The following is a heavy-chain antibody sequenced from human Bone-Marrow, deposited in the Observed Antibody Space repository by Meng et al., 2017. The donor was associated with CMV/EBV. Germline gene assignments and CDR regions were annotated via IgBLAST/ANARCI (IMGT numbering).Heavy chain of an antibody. CDR1: GGSFSGYY. D-gene: IGHD6-13*01. V-gene: IGHV4-34*01. CDR3: ARGRTAAGATTTTFDY. CDR2: INHSGST. Sequence: QLQLPHGGAGLLQPSETLSLTCAVYGGSFSGYYWSWIRQPPGKGLEWIGEINHSGSTNYNPSLKSRVTISVDTSKNQFSLKLSSVTAADTAVYYCARGRTAAGATTTTFDYWGQGTLVTVSS. J-gene: IGHJ4*02.